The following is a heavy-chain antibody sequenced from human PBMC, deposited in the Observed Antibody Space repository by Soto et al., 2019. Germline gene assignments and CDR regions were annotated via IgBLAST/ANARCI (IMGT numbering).Heavy chain of an antibody. CDR2: IYYSGST. Sequence: SETLSLTCTVSGGSINSGGYYWSWIRQHPGKGLEWIGYIYYSGSTYYNPSLKSRVTISVDTSKNQFSLKLSSVTAADTAVYYCARFKGSGYYYVAASQVHNWFDPWGQGTLVTVSS. D-gene: IGHD3-22*01. J-gene: IGHJ5*02. CDR3: ARFKGSGYYYVAASQVHNWFDP. CDR1: GGSINSGGYY. V-gene: IGHV4-31*03.